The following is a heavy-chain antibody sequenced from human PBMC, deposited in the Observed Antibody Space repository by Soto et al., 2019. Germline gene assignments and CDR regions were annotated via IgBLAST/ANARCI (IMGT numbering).Heavy chain of an antibody. V-gene: IGHV1-46*01. CDR2: INPSGGST. Sequence: ASVKVSCKASGYTFTSYYMHWVRQAPGQGLEWMGIINPSGGSTSYAQKFQGRVTMTRDTSTSTVYMELSSLRSEDTAVYYCAREFVAAAGTPPCYYGMDVWGRGNTVTASS. J-gene: IGHJ6*02. CDR1: GYTFTSYY. CDR3: AREFVAAAGTPPCYYGMDV. D-gene: IGHD6-13*01.